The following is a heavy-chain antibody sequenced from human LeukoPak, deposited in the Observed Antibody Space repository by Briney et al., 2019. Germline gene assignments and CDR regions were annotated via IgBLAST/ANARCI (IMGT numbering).Heavy chain of an antibody. D-gene: IGHD6-19*01. CDR1: GGTFSSYA. CDR2: IIPIFGTA. CDR3: ARSGSGWSTGYFQH. Sequence: SVKVSCKASGGTFSSYAISWVRQAPGQGLEWMGGIIPIFGTANYAQKFRGRVTITADESTSTAYMELSSLRSEDTAVYYCARSGSGWSTGYFQHWGQGTLVTVSS. J-gene: IGHJ1*01. V-gene: IGHV1-69*13.